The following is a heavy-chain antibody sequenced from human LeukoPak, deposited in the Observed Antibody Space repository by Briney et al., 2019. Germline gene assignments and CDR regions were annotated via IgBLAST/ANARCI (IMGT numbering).Heavy chain of an antibody. CDR3: SRALLIDY. V-gene: IGHV3-7*04. CDR1: GFTFSSYW. Sequence: PGGSLRLSCAASGFTFSSYWMTWVRQAPGKGLEWVANIKQDGSEKYYVDSVKGRFTISRHNAKNSLYLQMNSLRAADTAVYYCSRALLIDYWGQGTLVTVSS. CDR2: IKQDGSEK. D-gene: IGHD2-21*01. J-gene: IGHJ4*02.